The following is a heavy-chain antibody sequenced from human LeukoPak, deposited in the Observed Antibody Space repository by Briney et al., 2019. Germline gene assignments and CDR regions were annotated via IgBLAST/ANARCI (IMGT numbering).Heavy chain of an antibody. CDR3: ARVSPRMITFGGVSRKWFDP. Sequence: GASVKVSCKATGYTCTSHGISWVRQSPGQGLEWMGGISTYNGNTNYAQKLQGRVTMTTDTSTSTAYMELRSLRSDDTAVYYCARVSPRMITFGGVSRKWFDPWGQGTLVTVSS. J-gene: IGHJ5*02. CDR1: GYTCTSHG. D-gene: IGHD3-16*01. CDR2: ISTYNGNT. V-gene: IGHV1-18*01.